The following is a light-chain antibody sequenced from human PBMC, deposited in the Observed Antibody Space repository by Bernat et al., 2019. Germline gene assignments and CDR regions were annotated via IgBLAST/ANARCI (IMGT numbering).Light chain of an antibody. V-gene: IGLV3-21*03. J-gene: IGLJ2*01. CDR1: NIGSKS. CDR2: DDS. Sequence: SYVLTQPPSVSVAPGKTARITCGGNNIGSKSRNWYHQNPGKPPVLVVYDDSDRPPGNPGRFSGSNSGNTATLTISRVEAGDEADYYCQVWDSSSDHPHVVFGGGTKLTVL. CDR3: QVWDSSSDHPHVV.